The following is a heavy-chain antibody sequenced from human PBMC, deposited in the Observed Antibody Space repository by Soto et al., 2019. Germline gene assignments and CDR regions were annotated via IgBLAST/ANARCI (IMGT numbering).Heavy chain of an antibody. CDR1: GFTFSGFS. CDR2: VTSSPSSM. D-gene: IGHD3-22*01. CDR3: AREADFASSGYVLDY. Sequence: EVQVLESGGGLAQPGGSLRLSCAASGFTFSGFSMNWVRQAPGKGLEWVSSVTSSPSSMFYADSVKGRFTISRDDAKDSLFLQMNSLRADDTAVYYCAREADFASSGYVLDYWGLGTLVTVSS. J-gene: IGHJ4*02. V-gene: IGHV3-21*01.